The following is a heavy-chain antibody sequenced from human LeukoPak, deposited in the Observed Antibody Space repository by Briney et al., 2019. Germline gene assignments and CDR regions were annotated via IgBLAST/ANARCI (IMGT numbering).Heavy chain of an antibody. CDR3: ARGGYYDSSGYYQNWFDP. CDR1: GGSFSGYY. CDR2: INHSGST. V-gene: IGHV4-34*01. Sequence: SETLSLTCAVYGGSFSGYYWSWIRQPPGKGLEWIGEINHSGSTNYNPSLKSRVTISVDTSRNQFSLKLSSVTAADTAVYYCARGGYYDSSGYYQNWFDPWGQGTLVTVSS. D-gene: IGHD3-22*01. J-gene: IGHJ5*02.